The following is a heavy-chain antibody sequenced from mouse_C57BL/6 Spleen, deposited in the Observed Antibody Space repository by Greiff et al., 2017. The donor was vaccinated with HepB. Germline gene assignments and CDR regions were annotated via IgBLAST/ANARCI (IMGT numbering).Heavy chain of an antibody. J-gene: IGHJ3*01. Sequence: QVHVKQSGPELVKPGASVKISCKASGYSFTSYYIHWVKQRPGQGLEWIGWIYPGSGNTKYNEKFKGKATLTADTSSSTAYMQLSSLTSEDSAVYYCGDGYYLFAYWGQGTLVTVSA. CDR2: IYPGSGNT. CDR3: GDGYYLFAY. V-gene: IGHV1-66*01. D-gene: IGHD2-3*01. CDR1: GYSFTSYY.